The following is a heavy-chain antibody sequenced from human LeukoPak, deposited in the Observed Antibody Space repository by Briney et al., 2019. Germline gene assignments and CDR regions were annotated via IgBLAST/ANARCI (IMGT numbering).Heavy chain of an antibody. CDR2: ISGSGGST. Sequence: PGGSLRLSCAASGFTFSSYAMSWVRQAPGEGLEWVSAISGSGGSTYYADSVKGRFTISRDNSKNTLYLQMNSLRAEDTAVYYCANSPDSSGPWRWFDPWGQGTLVTVSS. CDR3: ANSPDSSGPWRWFDP. V-gene: IGHV3-23*01. D-gene: IGHD3-22*01. J-gene: IGHJ5*02. CDR1: GFTFSSYA.